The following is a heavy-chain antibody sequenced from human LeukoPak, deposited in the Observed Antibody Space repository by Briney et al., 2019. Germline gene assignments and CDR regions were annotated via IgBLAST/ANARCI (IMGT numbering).Heavy chain of an antibody. J-gene: IGHJ4*02. V-gene: IGHV4-39*07. Sequence: PSETLSLTCSVSGDSITSSSYYWAWIRQPPERGLEWIGSVYYTGGTNYSPSLKSRVTISVDTSKNQFSLKLSSVTAADTAVYYCARDPSGSYRAGFDYWGQGTLVTVSS. D-gene: IGHD1-26*01. CDR2: VYYTGGT. CDR3: ARDPSGSYRAGFDY. CDR1: GDSITSSSYY.